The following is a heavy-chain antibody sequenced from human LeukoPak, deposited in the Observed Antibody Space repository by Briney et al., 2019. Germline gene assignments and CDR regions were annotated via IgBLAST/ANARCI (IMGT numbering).Heavy chain of an antibody. V-gene: IGHV3-33*01. D-gene: IGHD3-10*01. CDR1: GFTFSSYG. CDR2: IWYDGSNK. CDR3: ARENDGSGSYVLDY. Sequence: GGSLRLSCAASGFTFSSYGMHWVRRAPGKGLEWVAVIWYDGSNKYYADSVKGRFTISRDNSKNTLYLQMNSPRAEDTAVYYCARENDGSGSYVLDYWGQGTLVTVSS. J-gene: IGHJ4*02.